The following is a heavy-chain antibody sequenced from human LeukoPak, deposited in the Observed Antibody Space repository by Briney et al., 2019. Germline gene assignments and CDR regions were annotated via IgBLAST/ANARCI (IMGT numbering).Heavy chain of an antibody. Sequence: GGSLRLSCAASGFTFSSYAMHWVRQAPGKGLEWVAVISYDGSNKYYADSVKGRFTISRDNSKNTLYLQMNSLRAEDTAVYYCARDLSRGHYEGYFDYWGQGTLVTVSS. CDR2: ISYDGSNK. CDR1: GFTFSSYA. CDR3: ARDLSRGHYEGYFDY. V-gene: IGHV3-30*04. D-gene: IGHD3-22*01. J-gene: IGHJ4*02.